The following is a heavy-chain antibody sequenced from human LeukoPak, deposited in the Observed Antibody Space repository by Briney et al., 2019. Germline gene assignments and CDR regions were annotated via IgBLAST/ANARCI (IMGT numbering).Heavy chain of an antibody. CDR3: ATGFSATSHDGY. CDR2: IKQIRNGGTT. D-gene: IGHD1-26*01. CDR1: GFTLSDAW. Sequence: GGSLRLSCAASGFTLSDAWMTWVRQTPGKGLEWVGRIKQIRNGGTTDYAAPVKGRFTISRDDSINTLYLQMNSLKTEDTAVYYCATGFSATSHDGYWGQGTLVTVSS. J-gene: IGHJ4*02. V-gene: IGHV3-15*01.